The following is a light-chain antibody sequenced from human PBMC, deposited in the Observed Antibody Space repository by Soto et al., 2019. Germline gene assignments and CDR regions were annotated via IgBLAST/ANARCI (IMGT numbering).Light chain of an antibody. CDR3: QSNDRSLSDHV. Sequence: QPVLTQPPSVSGAPGQRVTISCTGSISNIGAGYDVHWYQQLPVTATKLLIYGNSNRPSGVPHRFSGSKSGTSASLAIAGLEAEDEADYYSQSNDRSLSDHVFGTGTKLTVL. J-gene: IGLJ1*01. V-gene: IGLV1-40*01. CDR2: GNS. CDR1: ISNIGAGYD.